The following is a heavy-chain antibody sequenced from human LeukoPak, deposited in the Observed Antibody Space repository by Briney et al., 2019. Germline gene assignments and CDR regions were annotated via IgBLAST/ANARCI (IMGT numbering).Heavy chain of an antibody. J-gene: IGHJ6*02. CDR3: ARLTTGTTFLTGDHYYYYGMAS. D-gene: IGHD1-1*01. V-gene: IGHV1-69*13. CDR1: GGTFSSYA. Sequence: GASVKVSCKASGGTFSSYAISWVRQAPGQGLEWMGGIIPIFGTANYAQKFQGRVTITADESTSTAYMELSSLRSEDTAVYYCARLTTGTTFLTGDHYYYYGMASGAKGPRSPSP. CDR2: IIPIFGTA.